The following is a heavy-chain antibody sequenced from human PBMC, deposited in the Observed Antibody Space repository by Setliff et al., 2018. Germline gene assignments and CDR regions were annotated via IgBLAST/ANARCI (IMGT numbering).Heavy chain of an antibody. J-gene: IGHJ4*02. CDR3: AREFPGGRKGFDY. CDR2: VNPHDGYT. Sequence: GASVKVSCKASGFTFTTYYIHWVRQAPGQGLEWVGRVNPHDGYTHCSQKFEDRVTVTRDTSTSTVYMDLSALTSEDTAVYYCAREFPGGRKGFDYWGQGTPVTAPQ. V-gene: IGHV1-46*01. CDR1: GFTFTTYY. D-gene: IGHD3-10*01.